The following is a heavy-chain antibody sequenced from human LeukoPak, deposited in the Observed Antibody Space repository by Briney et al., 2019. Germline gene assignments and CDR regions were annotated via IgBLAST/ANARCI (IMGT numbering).Heavy chain of an antibody. CDR2: IYYSGST. V-gene: IGHV4-59*01. J-gene: IGHJ4*02. CDR1: GGSISSYY. CDR3: ARGGRFPCDY. D-gene: IGHD2-21*01. Sequence: SETLSLTCTVSGGSISSYYWSWIRQPPGKGLEWIGYIYYSGSTNYNPSLRSRVTISVDTSKNQFSLKLSSVTAADTAVYYCARGGRFPCDYWGQGTLVTVSS.